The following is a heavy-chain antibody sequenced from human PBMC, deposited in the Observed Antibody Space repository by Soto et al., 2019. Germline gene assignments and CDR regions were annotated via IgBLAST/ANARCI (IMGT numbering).Heavy chain of an antibody. CDR2: ISNYNGIT. V-gene: IGHV1-18*01. J-gene: IGHJ4*02. D-gene: IGHD3-10*01. CDR1: GYIFTSYG. CDR3: AESMGGSGTYVS. Sequence: QVELVQSGAEVKKPGASVKVSCKASGYIFTSYGISWVRQAPGEGLEWMGWISNYNGITNYAQKVQGRVTLTPDSYTSTAYMELRSRRSDDTAVYYCAESMGGSGTYVSWGQGTLVTVSS.